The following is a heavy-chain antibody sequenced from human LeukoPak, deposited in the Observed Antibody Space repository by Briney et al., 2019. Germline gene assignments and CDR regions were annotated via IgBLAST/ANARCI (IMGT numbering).Heavy chain of an antibody. CDR3: ATATTVTTTVDAFDI. J-gene: IGHJ3*02. CDR2: FDPEDGET. CDR1: GYTLTELS. V-gene: IGHV1-24*01. Sequence: GASVKVSCKVSGYTLTELSMHWVRQAPGKGLEWMGGFDPEDGETIYAQKFQGRVTMTEDTSTDTAYMELSSLRSEDTAVYYCATATTVTTTVDAFDIWGQGTMVTVSS. D-gene: IGHD4-17*01.